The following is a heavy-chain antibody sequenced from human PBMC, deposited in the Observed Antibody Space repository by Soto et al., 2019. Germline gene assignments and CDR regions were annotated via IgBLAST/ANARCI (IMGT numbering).Heavy chain of an antibody. CDR3: ARELGGSWYNWFDP. Sequence: GGSLRLSCAVSGFTVSSNSITWVRQAPGQGLEWVSVLHSDVSTYYVDSVKGRFVISRDNSKNTVYLQMNSLRAEDTAIYYCARELGGSWYNWFDPWGQGTLVTVSS. CDR1: GFTVSSNS. J-gene: IGHJ5*02. V-gene: IGHV3-53*01. CDR2: LHSDVST. D-gene: IGHD2-15*01.